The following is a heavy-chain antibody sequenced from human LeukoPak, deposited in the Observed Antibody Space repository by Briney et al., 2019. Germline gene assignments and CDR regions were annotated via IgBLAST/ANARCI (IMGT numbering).Heavy chain of an antibody. J-gene: IGHJ4*02. D-gene: IGHD3-9*01. CDR1: GFAFSSYG. CDR2: IRYDGSNK. CDR3: AKDASVLRYFDWYFDY. V-gene: IGHV3-30*02. Sequence: GGSLRLSCAASGFAFSSYGMHWVRQAPGKGLEWVAFIRYDGSNKYYADSVKGRFTISRDNSKNTLYLQMNSLRAGDTAVYYCAKDASVLRYFDWYFDYWGQGTLVTVSS.